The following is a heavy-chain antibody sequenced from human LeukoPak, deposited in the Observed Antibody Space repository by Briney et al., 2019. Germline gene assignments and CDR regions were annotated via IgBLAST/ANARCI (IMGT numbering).Heavy chain of an antibody. V-gene: IGHV3-7*01. CDR1: GLTFSSDW. CDR2: IKQDGSEK. CDR3: ARGGCTSTSCLAN. Sequence: GASLRLSCAVAGLTFSSDWMTWVRDRPGKGLELVANIKQDGSEKYYVDSVKGRFTISRDNAKNSLYLQMSSVRAEDTAVYYCARGGCTSTSCLANWGQGALVTVSS. J-gene: IGHJ4*02. D-gene: IGHD2-2*01.